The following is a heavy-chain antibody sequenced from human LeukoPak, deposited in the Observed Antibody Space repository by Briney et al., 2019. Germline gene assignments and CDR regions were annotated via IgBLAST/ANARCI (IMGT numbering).Heavy chain of an antibody. CDR1: GFTFSSYG. CDR3: TRVPAWLYFHF. D-gene: IGHD2-8*01. J-gene: IGHJ1*01. V-gene: IGHV3-30*02. CDR2: IRYDGSNK. Sequence: PGGSLRLSCAASGFTFSSYGMRWVRQAPGKGLEWVACIRYDGSNKYYADSVKGRFTISRDNSKNTLYLQMKILRPEDSTIYYCTRVPAWLYFHFWGQGTLVTVSS.